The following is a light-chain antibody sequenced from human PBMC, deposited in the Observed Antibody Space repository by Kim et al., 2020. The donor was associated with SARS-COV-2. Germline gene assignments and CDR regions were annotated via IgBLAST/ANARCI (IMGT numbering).Light chain of an antibody. J-gene: IGKJ4*01. V-gene: IGKV1-5*03. CDR1: QSVNSW. CDR3: QQYNGYPLT. Sequence: DIQMTQSPSTLSASVGDRVTITCRASQSVNSWLAWYQQKPGKAPKLLNYKASTLESGVPSRFSGSGSGTEFTLTISSLQPDDFATYYCQQYNGYPLTFGGGTKVDIK. CDR2: KAS.